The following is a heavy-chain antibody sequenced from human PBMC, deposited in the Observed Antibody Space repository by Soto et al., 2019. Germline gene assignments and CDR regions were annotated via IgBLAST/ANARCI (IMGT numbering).Heavy chain of an antibody. CDR2: IYYSGST. J-gene: IGHJ3*02. CDR3: ARQTDDSSGYDDAFDI. D-gene: IGHD3-22*01. V-gene: IGHV4-39*01. Sequence: SETLSLTCTVSGGSISSSSYYWGWIRQPPGKGLEWIGSIYYSGSTYYNPSLKSRVTISVDTSKNQFSLKLSSVTAADTAVYYCARQTDDSSGYDDAFDIWGQGTMVTVSS. CDR1: GGSISSSSYY.